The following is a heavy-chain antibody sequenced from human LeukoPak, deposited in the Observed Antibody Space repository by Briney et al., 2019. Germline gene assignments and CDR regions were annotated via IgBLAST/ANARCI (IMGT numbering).Heavy chain of an antibody. CDR3: ATSVTSSSGWYYGY. CDR2: IYHSGST. V-gene: IGHV4-4*02. J-gene: IGHJ4*02. D-gene: IGHD6-19*01. CDR1: GGSISSSNW. Sequence: PSGTLSLTCAVSGGSISSSNWWSWVRQPPGKGLEWIGEIYHSGSTNYNPSLKSRVTISVDKSKNQFSLKLSSVTAADTAIYYCATSVTSSSGWYYGYWGQGSLVTVSS.